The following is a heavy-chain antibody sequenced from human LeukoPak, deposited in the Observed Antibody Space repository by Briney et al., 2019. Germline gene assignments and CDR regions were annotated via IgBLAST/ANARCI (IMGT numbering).Heavy chain of an antibody. CDR3: ARPGYSVWGEYYFDY. CDR1: GFTFSSYG. CDR2: IRYDGSNK. J-gene: IGHJ4*02. D-gene: IGHD3-16*01. V-gene: IGHV3-30*02. Sequence: PGGSLRLSCAASGFTFSSYGMHWVRQAPGKGLEWVAFIRYDGSNKYYADSVKGRFTISRDNSKNTLYLQMNSLRAEDTAVYYCARPGYSVWGEYYFDYWGQGTLVTVSS.